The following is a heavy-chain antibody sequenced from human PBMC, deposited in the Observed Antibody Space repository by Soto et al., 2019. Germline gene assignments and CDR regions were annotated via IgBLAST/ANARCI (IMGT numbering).Heavy chain of an antibody. V-gene: IGHV3-74*02. CDR3: ARGDCVGGTCYSLAGSFYYYMDV. CDR2: INSDGSVS. Sequence: EVQLVESGGGLVQPGGSLRLSCAASGFTFSNYWMYWVRQAPGKGLEWVSRINSDGSVSSYADSVKGRLTISRDNVKNPLYLQSDSLRAEDTAVYYCARGDCVGGTCYSLAGSFYYYMDVWGKGTTVTVFS. D-gene: IGHD2-15*01. CDR1: GFTFSNYW. J-gene: IGHJ6*03.